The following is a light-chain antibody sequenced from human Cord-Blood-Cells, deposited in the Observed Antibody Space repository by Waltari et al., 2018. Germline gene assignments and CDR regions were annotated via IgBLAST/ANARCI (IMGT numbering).Light chain of an antibody. CDR1: QSVSSSY. Sequence: DIVFTQSPATLSLSPGERATLSCRASQSVSSSYLAWYQQKPGQAPRLLIYGASSRATGIPDRFSGSGSGTDFTLTISRLEPEDFAVYYCQQYGSSPPLTFGGGTKVEIK. CDR2: GAS. CDR3: QQYGSSPPLT. J-gene: IGKJ4*01. V-gene: IGKV3-20*01.